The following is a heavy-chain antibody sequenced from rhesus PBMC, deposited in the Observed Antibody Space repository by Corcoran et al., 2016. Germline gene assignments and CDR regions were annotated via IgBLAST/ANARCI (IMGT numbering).Heavy chain of an antibody. CDR1: GFSLTTSGMG. CDR2: IYWDDDT. J-gene: IGHJ4*01. D-gene: IGHD5-24*01. Sequence: QVTLKESGPALVKPTQTLTLTCTFSGFSLTTSGMGVGWIRQPPGKALEWLAHIYWDDDTRHSRSLKSRLTIAKDNSKNQVVIKMTNMDPVDTATYYCARGVDSGYTPRYDFDYWGQGVLVTVSS. V-gene: IGHV2-174*01. CDR3: ARGVDSGYTPRYDFDY.